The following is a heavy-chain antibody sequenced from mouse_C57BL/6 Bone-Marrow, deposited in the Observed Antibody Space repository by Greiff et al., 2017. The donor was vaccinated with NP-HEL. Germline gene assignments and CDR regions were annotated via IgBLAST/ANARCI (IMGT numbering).Heavy chain of an antibody. Sequence: QVQLKESGAELVKPGASVKISCKASGYAFSSYWMNWVKQRPGKGLEWIGQIYPGDGDTNYNGKFKGKATLTADKSSSPAYMQLSSLTSEDSAVYFCAAGSSPYWYFDVWGTGTTVTVSS. CDR1: GYAFSSYW. V-gene: IGHV1-80*01. CDR3: AAGSSPYWYFDV. J-gene: IGHJ1*03. D-gene: IGHD1-1*01. CDR2: IYPGDGDT.